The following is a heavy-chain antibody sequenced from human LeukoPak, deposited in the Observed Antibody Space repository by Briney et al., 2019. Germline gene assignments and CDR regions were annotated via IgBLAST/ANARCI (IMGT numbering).Heavy chain of an antibody. CDR3: ARGASDFGVVITSYYFDY. CDR2: IYTSGST. D-gene: IGHD3-3*01. J-gene: IGHJ4*02. Sequence: SETLSLTCTVSGGSISSYYWSWIRQPAGKGLEWIGRIYTSGSTNYNPSLKSRVTMSVDTSKNQFSLKLSSVTAADTAVYYCARGASDFGVVITSYYFDYWGQGTLVTVSS. CDR1: GGSISSYY. V-gene: IGHV4-4*07.